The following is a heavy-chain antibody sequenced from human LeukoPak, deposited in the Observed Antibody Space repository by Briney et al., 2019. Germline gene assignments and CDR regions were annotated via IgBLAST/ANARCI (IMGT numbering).Heavy chain of an antibody. V-gene: IGHV3-30*18. CDR3: AKGSHSGYYPCDY. J-gene: IGHJ4*02. CDR2: ISYDGSNK. Sequence: GGSLRLSRAASGFTFSFYGLHWVRQAPGKGLEWVAVISYDGSNKYFADSVKGRFTISRDNSKNTLYLQMNSLRAEDTAVYYCAKGSHSGYYPCDYWGQGTLVTVSS. CDR1: GFTFSFYG. D-gene: IGHD3-22*01.